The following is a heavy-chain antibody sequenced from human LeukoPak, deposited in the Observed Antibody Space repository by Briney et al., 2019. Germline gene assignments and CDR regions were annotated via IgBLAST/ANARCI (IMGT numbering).Heavy chain of an antibody. J-gene: IGHJ4*02. CDR3: ARVNYDILTGYYLFDY. CDR1: GFTFSNAW. CDR2: TRNKANSYTT. D-gene: IGHD3-9*01. V-gene: IGHV3-72*01. Sequence: GGSLRLSCAASGFTFSNAWMSWVRQAPGKGLEWVGRTRNKANSYTTEYAASVKGRFTISGDDSKNSLYLQMNSLKTEDTAVYYCARVNYDILTGYYLFDYWGQGTLVTVSS.